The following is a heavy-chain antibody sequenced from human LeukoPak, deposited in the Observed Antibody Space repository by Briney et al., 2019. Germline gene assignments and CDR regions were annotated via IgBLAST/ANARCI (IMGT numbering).Heavy chain of an antibody. V-gene: IGHV4-34*01. Sequence: SETLSLTCAVYGGSFSGYYWSWIRQPPGKGLEWIGEINHSGSTNYNPSLKSRVTISVDTSKNQFSLKLSSVTAADTAVYYCARIPASPGWYYYYYMDVWGKGTTVTVSS. CDR2: INHSGST. CDR1: GGSFSGYY. J-gene: IGHJ6*03. CDR3: ARIPASPGWYYYYYMDV.